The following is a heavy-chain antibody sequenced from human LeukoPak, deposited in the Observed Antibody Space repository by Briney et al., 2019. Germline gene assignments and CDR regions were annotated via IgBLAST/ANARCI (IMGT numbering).Heavy chain of an antibody. CDR2: INPSGSST. Sequence: ASVKVSCKASGYAFTRHYMHWVRQAPGQGLEWMGLINPSGSSTIYAQKFQGRVTMTRDMSTSTDYMELSSLRSEDTAVYYCARDDSVGDYAWWFDPWGQGTLVTVSS. CDR1: GYAFTRHY. V-gene: IGHV1-46*01. CDR3: ARDDSVGDYAWWFDP. D-gene: IGHD1-26*01. J-gene: IGHJ5*02.